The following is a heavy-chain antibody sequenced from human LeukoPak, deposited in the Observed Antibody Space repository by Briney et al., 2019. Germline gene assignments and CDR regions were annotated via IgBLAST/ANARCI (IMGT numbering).Heavy chain of an antibody. CDR2: IIPIFGIA. Sequence: SVTVSCKASGGTFSSYAISWVRQAPGQGLEWMGRIIPIFGIANYAQKFQGRVTITADKSTSTAYMELSSLRSEDTAVYYCARDRSQYSSGWYSYFDYWGQGTLVTVSS. CDR3: ARDRSQYSSGWYSYFDY. V-gene: IGHV1-69*04. J-gene: IGHJ4*02. CDR1: GGTFSSYA. D-gene: IGHD6-19*01.